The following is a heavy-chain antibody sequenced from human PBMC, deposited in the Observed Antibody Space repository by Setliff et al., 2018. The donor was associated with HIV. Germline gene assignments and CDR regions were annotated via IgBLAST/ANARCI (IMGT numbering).Heavy chain of an antibody. CDR2: INTHTGNT. D-gene: IGHD5-12*01. J-gene: IGHJ4*02. Sequence: ASVKVSCKASGGTFSSYAISWVRQAPGQGLEWMGGINTHTGNTNSAQRFQGRVTITTDTSTNTAYMELRRLRSDDTAVYYCARGKTWLRFLDYWGQGTLVTVSS. CDR3: ARGKTWLRFLDY. CDR1: GGTFSSYA. V-gene: IGHV1-18*01.